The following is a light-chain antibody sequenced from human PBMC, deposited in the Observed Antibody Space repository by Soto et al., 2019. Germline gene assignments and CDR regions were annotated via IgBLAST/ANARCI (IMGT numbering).Light chain of an antibody. J-gene: IGLJ2*01. CDR2: NNN. CDR1: SSNIGTNT. V-gene: IGLV1-44*01. CDR3: AAWDDSLNGVL. Sequence: QPVLTQPPSASGTPGQRVTISCSGSSSNIGTNTVNWYQELPGTAPKLLIYNNNQRPSGVPDRFSGSKSGTSASLAISGLQSEDEADYYCAAWDDSLNGVLFGGGTKLTVL.